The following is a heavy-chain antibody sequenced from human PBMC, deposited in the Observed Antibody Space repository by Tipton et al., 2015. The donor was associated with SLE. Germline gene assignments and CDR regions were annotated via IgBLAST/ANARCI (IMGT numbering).Heavy chain of an antibody. CDR2: VSSSGSVT. CDR1: GLTFSGHE. V-gene: IGHV3-48*03. Sequence: SLRLSCAASGLTFSGHEMNWVRQAPGKGLQWVSYVSSSGSVTYYADSVKGRFTISRDNSKNTLYLQMNSLRAEDTAVYYCARDGANSYYMDVWGKGTTVTVSS. J-gene: IGHJ6*03. D-gene: IGHD4/OR15-4a*01. CDR3: ARDGANSYYMDV.